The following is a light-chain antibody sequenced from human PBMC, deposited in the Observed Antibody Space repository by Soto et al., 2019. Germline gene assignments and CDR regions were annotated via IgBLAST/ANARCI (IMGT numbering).Light chain of an antibody. V-gene: IGKV3-15*01. CDR3: QPYNNWPLT. CDR1: QSVSYY. J-gene: IGKJ4*01. Sequence: EIVLTQSPGTLSFSGGERATLSCRASQSVSYYLAWYQQKPGQAPRLLIYGASTRATGIPARFSGSGSGTEFTLTINSLQSEDFAVYYCQPYNNWPLTFGGGTKVDIK. CDR2: GAS.